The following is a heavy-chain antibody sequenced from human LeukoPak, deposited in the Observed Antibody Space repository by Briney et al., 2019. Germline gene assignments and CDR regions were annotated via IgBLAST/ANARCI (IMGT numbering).Heavy chain of an antibody. Sequence: GGSPRLSCTASGFTIYSNYISWVRRAPGKGLEWVSIIHNDDRTYYADSVKGRFTISRDNSKNTVYLQMNSLRVEDTAVYYCLQFAYWGQGTLVTVSS. J-gene: IGHJ4*02. V-gene: IGHV3-66*01. CDR2: IHNDDRT. CDR1: GFTIYSNY. D-gene: IGHD3-10*01. CDR3: LQFAY.